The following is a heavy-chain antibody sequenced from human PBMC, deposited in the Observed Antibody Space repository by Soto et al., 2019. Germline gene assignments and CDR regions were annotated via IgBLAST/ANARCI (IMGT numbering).Heavy chain of an antibody. CDR2: IRDGVGSI. J-gene: IGHJ3*02. V-gene: IGHV3-48*02. Sequence: EVQLVESGGGLVQSGGSLRLSCAASGFSFSDYSMNWVRQAPGKGLEWLAYIRDGVGSIKYADSVEGRFTISRDNAKNSLYMQMNSLRDEDTGVYYCARDHRYALAIWGQGTRVTVSS. CDR1: GFSFSDYS. CDR3: ARDHRYALAI.